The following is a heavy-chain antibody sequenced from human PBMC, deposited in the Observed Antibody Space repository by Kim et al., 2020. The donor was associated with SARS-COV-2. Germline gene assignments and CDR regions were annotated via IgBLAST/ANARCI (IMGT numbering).Heavy chain of an antibody. D-gene: IGHD3-10*01. V-gene: IGHV1-69*13. CDR2: IIPNFGTA. Sequence: SVKVSCKASGGTFSSYAISWVRQAPGQGLEWMGGIIPNFGTANYAQKFQGRVTITADESTSTAYMELSSLRSEDTAVYYCARMGPYGSGSSPQQTTYYYGMDVWSQGTAVTVSS. CDR1: GGTFSSYA. J-gene: IGHJ6*02. CDR3: ARMGPYGSGSSPQQTTYYYGMDV.